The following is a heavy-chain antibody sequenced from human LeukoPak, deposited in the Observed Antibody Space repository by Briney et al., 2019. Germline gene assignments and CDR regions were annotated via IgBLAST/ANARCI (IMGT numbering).Heavy chain of an antibody. D-gene: IGHD2-2*01. CDR2: IYPGDSDT. J-gene: IGHJ4*02. CDR1: GYSFTSYW. CDR3: ARHVVVPASKEYYFDY. Sequence: AGESLKISCKGSGYSFTSYWIGWVRQMPGKSLEWMGIIYPGDSDTRYSPSFQGQVTISADKSISTAYLQWSSLKASDTAMYYCARHVVVPASKEYYFDYWGQGTLVTVSS. V-gene: IGHV5-51*01.